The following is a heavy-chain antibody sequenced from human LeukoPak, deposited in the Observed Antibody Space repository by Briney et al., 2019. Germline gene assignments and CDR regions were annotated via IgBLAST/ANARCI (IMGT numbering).Heavy chain of an antibody. V-gene: IGHV3-30*02. CDR2: VHYGGGNK. J-gene: IGHJ4*02. CDR1: GFTFSSYG. Sequence: GGSLRLSCAASGFTFSSYGMHWVRQAPGKGLEWVAFVHYGGGNKYYADSVKGRFAISRDNSKNTLYLQMNSLGAEDTAVYYCVRDGSGYAMWDWGQGTLVTVSS. CDR3: VRDGSGYAMWD. D-gene: IGHD5-12*01.